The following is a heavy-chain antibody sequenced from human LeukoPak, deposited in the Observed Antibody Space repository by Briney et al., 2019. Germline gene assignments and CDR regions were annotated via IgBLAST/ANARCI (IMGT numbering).Heavy chain of an antibody. CDR2: ISYDGSNK. CDR1: GFTFSSYA. J-gene: IGHJ4*02. Sequence: PGGSLRLSCAAPGFTFSSYAMHWVRQAPGKGLEWVAVISYDGSNKYYADSVKGRFTISRDNSKNTLYLQMNSLRAEDTAVYYCARAIAVAGTWSDYWGQGTLVTVSS. D-gene: IGHD6-19*01. V-gene: IGHV3-30-3*01. CDR3: ARAIAVAGTWSDY.